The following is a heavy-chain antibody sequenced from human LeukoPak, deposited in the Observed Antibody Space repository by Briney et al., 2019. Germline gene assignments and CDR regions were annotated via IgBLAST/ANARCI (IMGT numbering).Heavy chain of an antibody. D-gene: IGHD4-11*01. Sequence: LAGGSLRLSCAASGFTFSSYAMHWVRQAPGKGLEWVAVISNDGINQYYAHSVKGRFTISRDSSKNTLYLQMNSLRAEDTAVYYCANTNDSSKFGDAFDIWGQGTMVSVSS. CDR3: ANTNDSSKFGDAFDI. V-gene: IGHV3-30*04. J-gene: IGHJ3*02. CDR1: GFTFSSYA. CDR2: ISNDGINQ.